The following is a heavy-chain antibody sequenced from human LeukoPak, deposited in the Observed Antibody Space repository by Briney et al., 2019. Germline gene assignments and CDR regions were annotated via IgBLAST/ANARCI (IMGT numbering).Heavy chain of an antibody. Sequence: SGTLSLTCAVSGGSISSSNWWSWVRQPPGKGLEWIGEIYHSGSTNYNPSLKSRVTISVDTSKNQFSLKLSSVTAADTAVYYCARNCGGDCYSDAFDIWGQGTMVTVSS. D-gene: IGHD2-21*01. V-gene: IGHV4-4*02. CDR1: GGSISSSNW. J-gene: IGHJ3*02. CDR3: ARNCGGDCYSDAFDI. CDR2: IYHSGST.